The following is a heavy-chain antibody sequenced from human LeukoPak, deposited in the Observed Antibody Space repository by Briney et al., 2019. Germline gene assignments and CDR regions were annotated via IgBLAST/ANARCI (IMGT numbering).Heavy chain of an antibody. V-gene: IGHV3-15*01. Sequence: PGGSLRLSCAASGLSFNNYAMVWVRQTPGKGLEWVGRIKPKTDGETTEYAAPVKDRFSISRDDSKSMMYLQMNSLKTEDTAVYYCITPLPYSAQGGQGTLVTVSS. J-gene: IGHJ4*02. CDR2: IKPKTDGETT. D-gene: IGHD2-21*01. CDR3: ITPLPYSAQ. CDR1: GLSFNNYA.